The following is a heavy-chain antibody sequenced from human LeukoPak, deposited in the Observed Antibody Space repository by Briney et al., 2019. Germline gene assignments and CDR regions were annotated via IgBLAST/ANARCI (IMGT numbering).Heavy chain of an antibody. CDR1: GGSISSSSYY. J-gene: IGHJ5*02. V-gene: IGHV4-39*07. CDR2: IYYSGST. Sequence: SETLSLTCTVSGGSISSSSYYWGWIRQPPGKGLEWIGSIYYSGSTYYNPSLKSRVTISVDTSKNQFSLKLSSVTAADTAVYYCARGGPWFDPWGQGTLVTVSS. CDR3: ARGGPWFDP.